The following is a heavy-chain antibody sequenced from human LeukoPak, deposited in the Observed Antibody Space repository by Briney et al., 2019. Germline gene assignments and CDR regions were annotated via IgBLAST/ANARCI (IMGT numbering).Heavy chain of an antibody. V-gene: IGHV3-23*01. CDR3: AITPYSSSSFDY. Sequence: GGSLRLSCAAPGLTFSSYAMSWVRQAPGKGLEWVSAISGSGGSTYYADSVKGRFTISRDNSKNTLYLQMNSLRAEDTAVYYCAITPYSSSSFDYWGQGTLVTVSS. J-gene: IGHJ4*02. CDR1: GLTFSSYA. D-gene: IGHD6-6*01. CDR2: ISGSGGST.